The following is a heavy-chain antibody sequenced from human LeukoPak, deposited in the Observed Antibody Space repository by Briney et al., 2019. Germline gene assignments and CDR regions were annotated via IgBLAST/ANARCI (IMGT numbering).Heavy chain of an antibody. J-gene: IGHJ4*02. CDR2: IYYSGST. CDR1: GGSVSSGSYY. D-gene: IGHD3-22*01. V-gene: IGHV4-61*01. CDR3: ARGTIYYYDSSGYYGTNFDY. Sequence: SETLSLTCTVSGGSVSSGSYYWSWIRQPPGKGLEWIGYIYYSGSTNYNPSLKSRVTISVDTSKNQFSLKLSSVTAADTAVYYCARGTIYYYDSSGYYGTNFDYWGQGTLVTVSS.